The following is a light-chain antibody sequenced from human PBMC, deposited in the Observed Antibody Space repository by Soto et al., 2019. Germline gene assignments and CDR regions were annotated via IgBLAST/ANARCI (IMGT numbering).Light chain of an antibody. Sequence: DIQLTQSPSFLSASVGDRVTVTCRSSQDISSYLAWYQQKPGKAPKILIYGASTLQSGVPPRFAGSGSGTAFTLTISSLQPEDFATYFCQQVHDYPITFGGGTKVEIK. J-gene: IGKJ4*01. CDR1: QDISSY. V-gene: IGKV1-9*01. CDR3: QQVHDYPIT. CDR2: GAS.